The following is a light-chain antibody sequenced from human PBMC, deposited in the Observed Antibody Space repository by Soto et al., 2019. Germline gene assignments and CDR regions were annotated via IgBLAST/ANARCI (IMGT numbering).Light chain of an antibody. Sequence: EIVLTQSPGALSLSPGERATLSCRASQSVSNSHSAWYQQKPGQAPRLLLYGASNRATGVSDRFSGSGSGTDFTLTNTILEPEDSAVYYCQQYDRSPLFGGGTKVEI. CDR2: GAS. V-gene: IGKV3-20*01. CDR3: QQYDRSPL. CDR1: QSVSNSH. J-gene: IGKJ4*01.